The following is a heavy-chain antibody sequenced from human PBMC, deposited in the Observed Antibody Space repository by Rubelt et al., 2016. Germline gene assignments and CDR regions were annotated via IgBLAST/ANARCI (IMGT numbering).Heavy chain of an antibody. J-gene: IGHJ6*02. CDR1: GFTFSSYG. D-gene: IGHD6-13*01. CDR3: ARDMGQLVYYAMDV. Sequence: QVQLVESGGGVVQPGRSLRLSCAASGFTFSSYGVHWVRQAPGKGLEWVAVIWYDGGYKYNADSVQGRFTISRDNAKNTLFLQMSSLRVEDAAVYYCARDMGQLVYYAMDVWGQGTTVTVSS. CDR2: IWYDGGYK. V-gene: IGHV3-33*01.